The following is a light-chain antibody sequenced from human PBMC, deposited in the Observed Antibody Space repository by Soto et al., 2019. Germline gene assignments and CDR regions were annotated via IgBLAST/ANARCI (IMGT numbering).Light chain of an antibody. V-gene: IGLV1-40*01. Sequence: QSVLTQPPSVSGAPGQRVTISCTGSSSNLGAAYDVHWYQQLRGTAPKLLIFANNRRPSGVPDRFSGSKSGTSASLAITGLQAEDEADYYCQSYDISLSASVFGGGTKVTV. CDR1: SSNLGAAYD. CDR3: QSYDISLSASV. J-gene: IGLJ3*02. CDR2: ANN.